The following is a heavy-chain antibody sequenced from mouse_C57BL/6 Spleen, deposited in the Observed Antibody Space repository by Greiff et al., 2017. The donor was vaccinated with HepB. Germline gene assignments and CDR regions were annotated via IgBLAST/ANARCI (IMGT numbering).Heavy chain of an antibody. J-gene: IGHJ2*01. Sequence: VQLQHPGAELVKPGASVKLSCKASGYTFTSYWMHWVKQRPGQGLEWIGMIHPNSGSTNYNEKFKSKATLTVDKSSSTAYMQLSSLTSEDSAVYYCARQASDGYYGCFDYWGQGTTLTVSS. CDR1: GYTFTSYW. CDR3: ARQASDGYYGCFDY. V-gene: IGHV1-64*01. D-gene: IGHD2-3*01. CDR2: IHPNSGST.